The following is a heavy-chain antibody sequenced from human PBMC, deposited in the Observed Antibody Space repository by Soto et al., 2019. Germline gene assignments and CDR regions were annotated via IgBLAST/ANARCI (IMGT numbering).Heavy chain of an antibody. V-gene: IGHV6-1*01. D-gene: IGHD6-19*01. CDR1: GDSVSSNSAA. CDR3: ARSSGWYGPKPPYFDY. J-gene: IGHJ4*02. CDR2: TYYRSKWYN. Sequence: SQTLSLTCAISGDSVSSNSAAWNWIRQSPSRGLEWLGRTYYRSKWYNDYAVSVKSRITINPDTSKNQFSLKLNSVTPEDTAVYYCARSSGWYGPKPPYFDYWGQGTLVTVSS.